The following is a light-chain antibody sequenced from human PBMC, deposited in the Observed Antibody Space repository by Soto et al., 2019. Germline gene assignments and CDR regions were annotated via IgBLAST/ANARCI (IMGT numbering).Light chain of an antibody. J-gene: IGLJ1*01. CDR1: SSNIGSNY. CDR2: DNN. V-gene: IGLV1-51*01. Sequence: QSVLTQPPSVSAAPGQRVTFSCSGSSSNIGSNYVSWYQQLPGTAPKLLIYDNNKRPSGIPDRFSGSKSDTSATLDITGLQTGDEADYYCGTWDSSLSVYVFGTGTKVTV. CDR3: GTWDSSLSVYV.